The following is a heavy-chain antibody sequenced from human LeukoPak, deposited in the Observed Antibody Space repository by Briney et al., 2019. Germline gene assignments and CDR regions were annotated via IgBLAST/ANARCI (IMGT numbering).Heavy chain of an antibody. J-gene: IGHJ4*02. CDR3: ARDSGGYYDSSGLYYFDY. CDR1: GFTFSSYS. V-gene: IGHV3-21*01. D-gene: IGHD3-22*01. CDR2: ISSSSSYI. Sequence: PGGSLRLSCAASGFTFSSYSMNWVRQAPGKGLEWVSSISSSSSYIYYADSVKGRFTISRDNAKNSLYLQMNSLRAEDTAVYYCARDSGGYYDSSGLYYFDYWGQGTLVTVSS.